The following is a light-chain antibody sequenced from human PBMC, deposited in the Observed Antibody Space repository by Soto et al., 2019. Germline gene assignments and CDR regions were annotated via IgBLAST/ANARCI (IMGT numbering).Light chain of an antibody. CDR1: SSDVGGYNY. V-gene: IGLV2-8*01. J-gene: IGLJ2*01. Sequence: QSALTQPPSASGSPGQSVTISCTGTSSDVGGYNYVSWFQQHPGKAPKLIIYEVNKRPSGVPGRFSGSKSANTAALTVSGLQVEDEADYYCSSFAGSDDVVFGGGTKLTVL. CDR3: SSFAGSDDVV. CDR2: EVN.